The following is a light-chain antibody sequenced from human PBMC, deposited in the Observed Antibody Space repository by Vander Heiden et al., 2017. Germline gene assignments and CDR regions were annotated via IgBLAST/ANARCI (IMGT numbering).Light chain of an antibody. CDR3: SSHAGSSAV. CDR2: DVT. Sequence: QSALTQPPSASGSPRQSVTISCTGTSSDVGACNYASWYQPPPGQAPTLIIYDVTKRPSGVPDRFSGSKSGNTAFLTVSGLQAEDEADYYCSSHAGSSAVFGGGTTVTVL. V-gene: IGLV2-8*01. CDR1: SSDVGACNY. J-gene: IGLJ3*02.